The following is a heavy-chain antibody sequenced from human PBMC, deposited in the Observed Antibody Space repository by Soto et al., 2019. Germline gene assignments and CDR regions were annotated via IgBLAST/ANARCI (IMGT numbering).Heavy chain of an antibody. D-gene: IGHD3-10*01. CDR3: TSLRYRSGSYLWYDP. Sequence: GESRRLSCGASGFTFRGSAMHWVRQASGKGVEWVGRIRSKANSYATAYAASVKGRFTISRDDSKNTAYLQMNSLTTADTAVYSCTSLRYRSGSYLWYDPWGDGILVTDS. J-gene: IGHJ5*02. V-gene: IGHV3-73*01. CDR1: GFTFRGSA. CDR2: IRSKANSYAT.